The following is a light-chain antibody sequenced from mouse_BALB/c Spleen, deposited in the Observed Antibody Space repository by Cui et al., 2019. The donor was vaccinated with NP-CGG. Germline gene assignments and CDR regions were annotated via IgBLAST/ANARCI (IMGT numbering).Light chain of an antibody. V-gene: IGLV1*01. CDR3: ALWYSNHWV. J-gene: IGLJ1*01. Sequence: QAVVTQESALIKSPGETVTLTCRSSIGAVTTGNYANWVQEKPDHLFTGLIGGTNNRAPGVPARFSGSLIGDKAALTITGAQTEDEAIYFCALWYSNHWVFGGGTKLTVL. CDR2: GTN. CDR1: IGAVTTGNY.